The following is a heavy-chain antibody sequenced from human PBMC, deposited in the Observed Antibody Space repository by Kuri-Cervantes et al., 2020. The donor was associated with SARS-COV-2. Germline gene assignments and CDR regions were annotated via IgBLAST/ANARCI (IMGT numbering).Heavy chain of an antibody. J-gene: IGHJ4*02. CDR1: GGSVSDRNSY. CDR2: IYHTGSP. CDR3: ARSPYDFWSGSWG. V-gene: IGHV4-61*01. D-gene: IGHD3-3*01. Sequence: SETLSLTCTVSGGSVSDRNSYWTWIRQSPGKGLEWIGYIYHTGSPTYSPSLKSRVTISLDKPKNQFSLRLISVTAADTAVYYCARSPYDFWSGSWGWGQGTLVTVSS.